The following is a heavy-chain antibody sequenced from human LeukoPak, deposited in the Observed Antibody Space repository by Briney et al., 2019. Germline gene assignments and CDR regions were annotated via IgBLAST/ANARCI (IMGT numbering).Heavy chain of an antibody. CDR1: GYTFTSYG. D-gene: IGHD3-3*01. CDR2: ISAYNGNT. Sequence: GASVKVSCKASGYTFTSYGISWVRQAPGQGLEWMGWISAYNGNTNYAQKLQGRVTMTTDTSTSTAYMELRSLRSDDTAVYYCARDPYYDFWSGYQRIHEFDYWGQGTLVTVSS. CDR3: ARDPYYDFWSGYQRIHEFDY. J-gene: IGHJ4*02. V-gene: IGHV1-18*01.